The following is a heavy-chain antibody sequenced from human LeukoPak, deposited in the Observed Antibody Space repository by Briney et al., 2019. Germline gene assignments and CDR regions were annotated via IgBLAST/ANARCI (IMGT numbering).Heavy chain of an antibody. CDR1: GDSASSNSAA. Sequence: SQTLSLTCAISGDSASSNSAAWNWIRQSPSRGLEWLGRTYYRSKWYNDYAVSVKSRITINPDTSKNQFSLQLNSVTPEDTAVYYCAREDLEWLVNPKYYYYYYMDVWGKGTTVTVSS. D-gene: IGHD3-3*01. CDR3: AREDLEWLVNPKYYYYYYMDV. J-gene: IGHJ6*03. CDR2: TYYRSKWYN. V-gene: IGHV6-1*01.